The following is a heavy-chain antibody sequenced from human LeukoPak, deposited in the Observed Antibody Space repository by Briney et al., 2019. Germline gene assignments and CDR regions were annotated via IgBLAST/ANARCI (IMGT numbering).Heavy chain of an antibody. V-gene: IGHV3-64D*06. CDR1: GFTFSNCA. CDR3: VKDLYKGDTSSWYYFDY. J-gene: IGHJ4*02. CDR2: ISSYGDKT. D-gene: IGHD6-13*01. Sequence: QPGGSLRLSCSSSGFTFSNCAMHWVRQAPGKGPEYVSVISSYGDKTYYAYSVKGRFTIYRDNSKNTVSLQMSSLRAEDTAVYYCVKDLYKGDTSSWYYFDYWGQGTLVTVSS.